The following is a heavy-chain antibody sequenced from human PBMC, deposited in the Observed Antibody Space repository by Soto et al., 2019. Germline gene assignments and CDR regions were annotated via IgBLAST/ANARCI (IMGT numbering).Heavy chain of an antibody. CDR1: GFTFSSYG. CDR3: ARGVGTYYNGMDV. Sequence: QVQLVESGGGVVQPGRSLRLSCAASGFTFSSYGMHWVRQAPGKGLEWAAVIWFDGSNQYYADSVKGRFTISRDNSKNTLYLQMNSLRAEDTAVYYCARGVGTYYNGMDVWGQGTTVTVSS. CDR2: IWFDGSNQ. V-gene: IGHV3-33*01. D-gene: IGHD1-26*01. J-gene: IGHJ6*02.